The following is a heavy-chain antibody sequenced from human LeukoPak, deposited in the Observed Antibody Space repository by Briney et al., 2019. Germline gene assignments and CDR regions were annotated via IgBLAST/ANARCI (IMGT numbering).Heavy chain of an antibody. CDR3: ARLPHSDGSGYYFLFDAFDI. V-gene: IGHV5-51*01. CDR2: IYPGDSDT. Sequence: GESLKISCKGSGYSFTSYWIGWVRQMPGKGLEWMGIIYPGDSDTRYSPSFQGQVTISADKSISTAYLQWSSLKASDTAMYYCARLPHSDGSGYYFLFDAFDIWGQGTMVTVSS. CDR1: GYSFTSYW. J-gene: IGHJ3*02. D-gene: IGHD3-22*01.